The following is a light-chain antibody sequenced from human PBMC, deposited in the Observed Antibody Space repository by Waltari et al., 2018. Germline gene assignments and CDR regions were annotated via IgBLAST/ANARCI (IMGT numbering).Light chain of an antibody. V-gene: IGKV3-20*01. CDR2: GAS. Sequence: EIVLTQSPGTLSSSPGDGATLSCRTSQSVGRSLAWYQQKRGQAPRLLIYGASSRATGIPDRFSGSGSGTDFSLTISRLEPEDFAVYYCQHYVTLPVTFGQGTKVEIK. CDR1: QSVGRS. J-gene: IGKJ1*01. CDR3: QHYVTLPVT.